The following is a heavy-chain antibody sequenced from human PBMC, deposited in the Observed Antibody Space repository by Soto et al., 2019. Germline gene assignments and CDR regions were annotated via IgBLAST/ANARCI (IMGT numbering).Heavy chain of an antibody. CDR1: GFSFSNYG. V-gene: IGHV3-74*01. J-gene: IGHJ6*03. Sequence: EVHLVESGGGLVQPGGSLRLSCVDSGFSFSNYGMHWVRQAPGKGLVWVSHINSDGSSTSYADSVKGRFTISRDNAKNTLYLQVNSLRVEDTAMYYCVRGGFEEYFHYMDLWGKGTTVTVAS. CDR3: VRGGFEEYFHYMDL. D-gene: IGHD3-10*01. CDR2: INSDGSST.